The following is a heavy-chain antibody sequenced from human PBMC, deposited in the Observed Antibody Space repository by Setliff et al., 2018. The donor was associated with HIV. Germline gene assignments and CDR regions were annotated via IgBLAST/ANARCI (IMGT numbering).Heavy chain of an antibody. CDR1: RSTFNSHT. Sequence: SVKVSCKASRSTFNSHTINWVRQAPGQGLEWMGRIIPILGTANYAQNFQGRLTITADKSTSTAYMELTSLRFDDTAMYYCVRGVQSPPHYSYYYMDVWGEGTMVTVSS. CDR3: VRGVQSPPHYSYYYMDV. D-gene: IGHD3-3*01. CDR2: IIPILGTA. V-gene: IGHV1-69*08. J-gene: IGHJ6*03.